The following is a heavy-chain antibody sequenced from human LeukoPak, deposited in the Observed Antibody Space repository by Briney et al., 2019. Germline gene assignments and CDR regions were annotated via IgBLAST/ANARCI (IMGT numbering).Heavy chain of an antibody. Sequence: SETLSLTCAVYGGSFSGYYWSWIRQPPGKGLEWIGEINHSGSTNYNPSLKSRATISVDTSKNQFSLKLSSVTAADTAVYYCAHLGRYYYMDVWGKGTTVTVSS. CDR2: INHSGST. J-gene: IGHJ6*03. D-gene: IGHD3/OR15-3a*01. V-gene: IGHV4-34*01. CDR1: GGSFSGYY. CDR3: AHLGRYYYMDV.